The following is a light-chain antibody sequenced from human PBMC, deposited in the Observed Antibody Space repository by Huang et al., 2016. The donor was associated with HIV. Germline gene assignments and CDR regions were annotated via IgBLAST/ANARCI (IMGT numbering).Light chain of an antibody. CDR1: QGISSY. CDR3: QQCYTYPRT. V-gene: IGKV1-8*01. CDR2: AAS. J-gene: IGKJ1*01. Sequence: AIRITQSPSSLSASTGDRVTITCRASQGISSYLAWYQQEPGRAPRLLIYAASTLQSGVPSRFSGSGSGADFTLTISGLQSEDFATYYCQQCYTYPRTFGQGTKLEIK.